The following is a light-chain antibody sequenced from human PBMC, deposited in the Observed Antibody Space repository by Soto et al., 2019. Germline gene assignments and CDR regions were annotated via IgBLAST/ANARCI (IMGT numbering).Light chain of an antibody. CDR3: SSYAGSNTL. Sequence: QSALTQPPSASGSPGQSVTISCTGTSSDVGAYNYVSWYQQHPGKAPKLMIYELSKRPSGVPDRFSGSKSGNTASLTVSGLQAEDQDDDYCSSYAGSNTLFVTGTQVTVL. J-gene: IGLJ1*01. CDR2: ELS. CDR1: SSDVGAYNY. V-gene: IGLV2-8*01.